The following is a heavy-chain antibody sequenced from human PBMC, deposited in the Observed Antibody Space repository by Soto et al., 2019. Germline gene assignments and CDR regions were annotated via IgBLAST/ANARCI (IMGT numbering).Heavy chain of an antibody. CDR2: IYYSGST. J-gene: IGHJ3*02. CDR3: ARDPTGSSGYYYGNDAFDI. Sequence: QVQPQESGPGLVKPSQTLSLTCTVSGASISSGDSYWSWIRQPPGKGLEWIGYIYYSGSTYYSPSLKSRITISVDTSKNQFSLKLSSVTAADTAVYYCARDPTGSSGYYYGNDAFDIWGQGTMVTVSS. CDR1: GASISSGDSY. V-gene: IGHV4-30-4*01. D-gene: IGHD3-22*01.